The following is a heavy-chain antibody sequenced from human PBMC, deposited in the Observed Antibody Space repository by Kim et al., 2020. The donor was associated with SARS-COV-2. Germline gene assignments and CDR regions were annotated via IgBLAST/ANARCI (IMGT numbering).Heavy chain of an antibody. Sequence: ASVKVSCKASGYPFIGYYLHWVRQAPGRGLEWMGWINPHTGGTVYAQRFQGRVTMTRDTSTGTAYMELGSLRSDDTAIYYCARDLSSINWYFVYWGQGTLLPVSS. CDR3: ARDLSSINWYFVY. CDR2: INPHTGGT. V-gene: IGHV1-2*02. D-gene: IGHD6-13*01. J-gene: IGHJ4*02. CDR1: GYPFIGYY.